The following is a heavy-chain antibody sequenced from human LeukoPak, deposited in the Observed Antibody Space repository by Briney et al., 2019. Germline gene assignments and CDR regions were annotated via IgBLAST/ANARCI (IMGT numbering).Heavy chain of an antibody. CDR1: GFTFNSYS. D-gene: IGHD5-24*01. CDR3: AKEGLRDASFDS. CDR2: ISSSGSYI. V-gene: IGHV3-21*04. Sequence: GGSLRLSCAASGFTFNSYSMNWVRQAPGKGLEWVSSISSSGSYIYYADSVKGRFTISRDNAKNSLYLQMNSLRVGDTAVYYCAKEGLRDASFDSWGQGTLVTVSS. J-gene: IGHJ4*02.